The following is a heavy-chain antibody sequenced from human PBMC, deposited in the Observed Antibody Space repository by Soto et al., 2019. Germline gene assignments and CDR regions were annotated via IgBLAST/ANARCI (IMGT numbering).Heavy chain of an antibody. CDR3: TTGLFNSGWYEDY. D-gene: IGHD6-19*01. CDR1: GFTFSNAY. CDR2: IKSKTDGGTP. V-gene: IGHV3-15*07. Sequence: EVQLVESGGGLVKPGGSLRVSCAASGFTFSNAYMNWVRQAPGKGLEWDGRIKSKTDGGTPDYAAPVKGRFSISRDDSKNTLYVQMNSLKIEDTAVYYCTTGLFNSGWYEDYWGQGTLVTVSS. J-gene: IGHJ4*02.